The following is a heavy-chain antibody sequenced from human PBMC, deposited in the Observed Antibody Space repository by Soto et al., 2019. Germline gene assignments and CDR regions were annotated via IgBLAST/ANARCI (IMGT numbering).Heavy chain of an antibody. CDR3: VRHAACSSIRCVSGYIDL. J-gene: IGHJ2*01. CDR2: IYNTGST. CDR1: GVSISTSSYY. V-gene: IGHV4-39*01. Sequence: SETLSLTCAVSGVSISTSSYYWGWVRLAPGKGLEWIASIYNTGSTYYNPSLNTRVTISVDTSKNQFSLNLSSMTAADTSVYYCVRHAACSSIRCVSGYIDLWGGGTLVTVPS. D-gene: IGHD3-16*01.